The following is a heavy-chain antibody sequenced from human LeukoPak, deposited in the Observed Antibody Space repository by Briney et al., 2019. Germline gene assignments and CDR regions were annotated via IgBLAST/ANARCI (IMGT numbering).Heavy chain of an antibody. CDR3: ARIRDGYNDAYDI. CDR2: INPDGGNT. Sequence: ASVKVSCKASGYILTDYYMHWVRQAPGQVLEWMGLINPDGGNTNYAQNFQGRVTLTRDTSTSTVYMELSSLRSEDTAIYYCARIRDGYNDAYDIWGQGTVVTVPS. J-gene: IGHJ3*02. CDR1: GYILTDYY. D-gene: IGHD5-24*01. V-gene: IGHV1-46*01.